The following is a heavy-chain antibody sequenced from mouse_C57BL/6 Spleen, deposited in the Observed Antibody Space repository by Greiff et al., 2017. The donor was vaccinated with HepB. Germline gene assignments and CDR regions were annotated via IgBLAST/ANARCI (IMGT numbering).Heavy chain of an antibody. CDR2: IWSGGST. CDR3: ARKGYYGNYYYAMDY. Sequence: QVQLQQSGPGLVQPSHSLSITCTVSGFSLTSYGVHWVRQSPGKGLEWLGVIWSGGSTDYNAAFISKLSISKDNSKSQVFFKMNSLQADDTAIYYCARKGYYGNYYYAMDYWGQGTSVTVSS. D-gene: IGHD2-1*01. V-gene: IGHV2-2*01. CDR1: GFSLTSYG. J-gene: IGHJ4*01.